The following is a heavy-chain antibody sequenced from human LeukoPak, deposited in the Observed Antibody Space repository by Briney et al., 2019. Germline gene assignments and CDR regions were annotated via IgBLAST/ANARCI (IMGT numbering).Heavy chain of an antibody. V-gene: IGHV1-18*01. D-gene: IGHD6-13*01. Sequence: ASVKVSCKASGYTFTSYGISWVRQAPGQGLEWMGWISAYNGYTNYAQKLQGRVTITTDTSTSTAYMELRSLRSEDTAVYYCARQHSSSWYGGDDFDYWGQGTLVTVSS. CDR1: GYTFTSYG. CDR2: ISAYNGYT. CDR3: ARQHSSSWYGGDDFDY. J-gene: IGHJ4*02.